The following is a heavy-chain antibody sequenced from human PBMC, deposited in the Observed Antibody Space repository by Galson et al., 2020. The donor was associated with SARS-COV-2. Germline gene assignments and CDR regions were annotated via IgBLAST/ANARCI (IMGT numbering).Heavy chain of an antibody. CDR2: ISSSGSTI. V-gene: IGHV3-11*04. CDR1: GFTFSDYY. D-gene: IGHD3-3*01. J-gene: IGHJ4*02. CDR3: ASVGITIFGVVIPDDY. Sequence: NSGGSLRLSCAASGFTFSDYYMSWIRQAPGKGLEWVSYISSSGSTIYYADSVKGRFTISRDNAKNSLYLQMNSLRAEDTAVYYCASVGITIFGVVIPDDYWGQGTLVTVSS.